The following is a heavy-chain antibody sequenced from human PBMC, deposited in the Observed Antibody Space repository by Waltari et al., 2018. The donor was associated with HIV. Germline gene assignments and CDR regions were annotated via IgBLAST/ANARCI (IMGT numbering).Heavy chain of an antibody. Sequence: QLQESGPGLVKPSQTLSLTCTVSGGSIRSGSYHCRWIRPPPGKGLAGIGRIYPSGSTEYNPSRKSRATISGDTSKNQFSMKLSSVTAADTAVYYCARGVVGGYDLGNNWFDPWGQGTLVTVSS. CDR3: ARGVVGGYDLGNNWFDP. D-gene: IGHD5-12*01. CDR1: GGSIRSGSYH. CDR2: IYPSGST. V-gene: IGHV4-61*02. J-gene: IGHJ5*02.